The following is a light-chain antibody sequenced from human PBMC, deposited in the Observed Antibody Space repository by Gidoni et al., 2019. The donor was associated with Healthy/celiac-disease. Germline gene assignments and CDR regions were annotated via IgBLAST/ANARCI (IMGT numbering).Light chain of an antibody. CDR1: QSISSSQ. CDR2: GAS. CDR3: QHFGN. V-gene: IGKV3-20*01. J-gene: IGKJ4*01. Sequence: EIVLTQSPGTLSLSPGQSATLSCRASQSISSSQLAWYQQKPGQAPRPLMYGASSRATGIPDRFSGGGSGTDFTLTISRLEPEDFAVYYCQHFGNFGGGTKVE.